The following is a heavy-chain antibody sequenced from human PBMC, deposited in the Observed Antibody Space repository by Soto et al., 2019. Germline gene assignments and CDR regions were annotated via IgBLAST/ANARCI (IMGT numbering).Heavy chain of an antibody. J-gene: IGHJ4*02. V-gene: IGHV3-30-3*01. CDR1: GFTFKNYA. D-gene: IGHD5-18*01. CDR3: ARGDGYIYGNTFDS. CDR2: VSYDGTNK. Sequence: QAQLVESGGGVVQPGRSPGLSCAASGFTFKNYAMHWVRQAPGKGLEWVSFVSYDGTNKYYADSVTGRFTISRDNSRNTLYLQMSTLRAEDTAVYYCARGDGYIYGNTFDSWGQGTLVTVSS.